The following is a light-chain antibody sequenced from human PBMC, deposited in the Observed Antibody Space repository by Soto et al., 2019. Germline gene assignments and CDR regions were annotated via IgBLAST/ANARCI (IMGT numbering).Light chain of an antibody. J-gene: IGKJ5*01. CDR1: QSVSSSY. V-gene: IGKV3-20*01. CDR3: QQYGSSPRIT. CDR2: GAS. Sequence: EIVLTQSPGTLSLSPGERATLSCRASQSVSSSYLAWYQQKTGQAPRLLIYGASSRATGIPDRFSGSGSGSDFTLTISRLEPEDFAVYYCQQYGSSPRITFGQGTRLEIK.